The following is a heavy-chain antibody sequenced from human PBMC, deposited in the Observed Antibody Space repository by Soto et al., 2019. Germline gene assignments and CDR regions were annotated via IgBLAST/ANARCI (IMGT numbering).Heavy chain of an antibody. V-gene: IGHV3-21*01. CDR1: GFTFSSYS. CDR3: SRAPMVLGPRGRYCYYGMDV. J-gene: IGHJ6*02. CDR2: ISCSSSYI. D-gene: IGHD3-10*01. Sequence: GGSLRLSCAASGFTFSSYSMHWVRQAPGKGLEWVSSISCSSSYIYYADSVKGRFTFSSDNDKNSLYLQMNRLRAEDTAVYYCSRAPMVLGPRGRYCYYGMDVWGQGTTVTVSS.